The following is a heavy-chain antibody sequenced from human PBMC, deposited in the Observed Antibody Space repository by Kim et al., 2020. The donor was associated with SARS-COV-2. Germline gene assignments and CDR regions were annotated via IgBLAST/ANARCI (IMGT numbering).Heavy chain of an antibody. CDR3: PRVPDLWGNSWNSVD. J-gene: IGHJ4*02. CDR2: IYYSGRT. CDR1: GGSISSSY. D-gene: IGHD6-13*01. V-gene: IGHV4-59*01. Sequence: SETLSLTCTVSGGSISSSYWSWIRQPPGKALEWIAYIYYSGRTDYNPSPKSRVTISLDTSKNQFSRSLTSVTAADTAVYYCPRVPDLWGNSWNSVDWGQGTLVTVSS.